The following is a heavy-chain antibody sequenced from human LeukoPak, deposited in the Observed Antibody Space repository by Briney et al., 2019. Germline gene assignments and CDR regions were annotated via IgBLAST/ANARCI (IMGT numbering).Heavy chain of an antibody. Sequence: GGSLRPSCAASGFTVSSNYMSWVRQAPGKGLEWVSVIYSGGSTYYADSVKGRFTISRDNSKNTLYLQMNSLRAEDTAVYYCASISSGYYYVGSLAFDIWGQGTMVTVSS. CDR1: GFTVSSNY. D-gene: IGHD3-22*01. CDR3: ASISSGYYYVGSLAFDI. V-gene: IGHV3-53*01. CDR2: IYSGGST. J-gene: IGHJ3*02.